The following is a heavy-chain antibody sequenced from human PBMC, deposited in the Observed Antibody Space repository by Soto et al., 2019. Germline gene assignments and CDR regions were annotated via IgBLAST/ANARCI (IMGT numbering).Heavy chain of an antibody. D-gene: IGHD3-22*01. V-gene: IGHV3-30-3*01. J-gene: IGHJ3*02. CDR3: ARDVGPYDSSGYNAFDI. CDR2: ISYDGSNK. CDR1: GFTFSSYA. Sequence: QVQLVESGGGVVQPGRSLRLSCAASGFTFSSYAMHWVRQAPGKGLEWVAVISYDGSNKYYADSVKGRFTISRDNSKNTLYLQMNSLRAEDTAVYYCARDVGPYDSSGYNAFDIWGQGTMVTVSS.